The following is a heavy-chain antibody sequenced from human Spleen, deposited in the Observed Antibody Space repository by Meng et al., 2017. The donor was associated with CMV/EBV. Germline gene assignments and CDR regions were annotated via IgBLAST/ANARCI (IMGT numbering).Heavy chain of an antibody. J-gene: IGHJ6*02. Sequence: GESLKISCAASRFNFGIHPMYWIRQAPGKGLEWVAVISYDGSNQDYADSVKGRFTISRDNSNNTLHLDMTSLRPEDTAVYYCARDGEVRFLEWLTTIRGMDVWGQGTTVTVSS. D-gene: IGHD3-3*01. CDR3: ARDGEVRFLEWLTTIRGMDV. V-gene: IGHV3-30*04. CDR2: ISYDGSNQ. CDR1: RFNFGIHP.